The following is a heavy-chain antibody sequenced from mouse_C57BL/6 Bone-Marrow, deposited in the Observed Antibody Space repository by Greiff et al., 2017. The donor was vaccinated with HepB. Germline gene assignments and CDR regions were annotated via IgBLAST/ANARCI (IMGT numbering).Heavy chain of an antibody. J-gene: IGHJ1*03. CDR2: IYPRSGNT. CDR1: GYTFTSYG. D-gene: IGHD3-1*01. Sequence: QVQLQQSGAELARPGASVKLSCTASGYTFTSYGISWVKQRTGQGLEWIGEIYPRSGNTYYNEKFKGKATLTADKSSSTAYMELRSLTSEDSAVYFCARRATVRYFDVWGTGTTVTVSS. CDR3: ARRATVRYFDV. V-gene: IGHV1-81*01.